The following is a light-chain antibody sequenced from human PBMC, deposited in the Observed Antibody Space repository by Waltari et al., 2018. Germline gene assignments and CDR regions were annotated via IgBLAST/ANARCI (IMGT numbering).Light chain of an antibody. CDR2: DAS. J-gene: IGKJ4*01. CDR3: QHRSNGPLT. V-gene: IGKV3-11*01. CDR1: HSVSRF. Sequence: EIVLPQFPATLSVSPGARATLACRASHSVSRFVAWYQQKPGQAPMLLIYDASNRATGVPSRFSGSGSGTDLTLSISSLEPEDFAVYYCQHRSNGPLTFGGGTKVEIK.